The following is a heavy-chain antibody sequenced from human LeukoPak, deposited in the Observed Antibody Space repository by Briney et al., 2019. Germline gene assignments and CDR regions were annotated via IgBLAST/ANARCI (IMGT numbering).Heavy chain of an antibody. D-gene: IGHD3-16*01. CDR2: IWYDGDNK. J-gene: IGHJ6*02. V-gene: IGHV3-33*07. CDR1: GLTFRSHG. Sequence: GGSLRLSCAASGLTFRSHGMYWVRQAPGKGLEWVAVIWYDGDNKNYGDSVKGRFTISRANSKNTLFLQMNSLRAEDTAVYYCARPMIHGVYCGLDVWGQGTTVTVSS. CDR3: ARPMIHGVYCGLDV.